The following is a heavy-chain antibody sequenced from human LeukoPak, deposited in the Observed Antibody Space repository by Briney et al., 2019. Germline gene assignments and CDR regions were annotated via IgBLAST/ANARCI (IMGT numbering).Heavy chain of an antibody. CDR2: IYTSGNT. Sequence: SETLSLTCTVSGGSISSYYWSWIRQPAGKGLEWIGRIYTSGNTNYNPSLKSRVTMSLDKSKDQFSLKLSSVTAADTAVYYCAKIGRSYDFWTGYYEEEVDYMDVWGKGTTVTVSS. CDR1: GGSISSYY. J-gene: IGHJ6*03. CDR3: AKIGRSYDFWTGYYEEEVDYMDV. V-gene: IGHV4-4*07. D-gene: IGHD3-3*01.